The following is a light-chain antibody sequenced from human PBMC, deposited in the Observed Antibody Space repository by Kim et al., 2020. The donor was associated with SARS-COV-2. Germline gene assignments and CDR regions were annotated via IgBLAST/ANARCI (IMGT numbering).Light chain of an antibody. J-gene: IGKJ4*01. CDR3: MQAIQTLT. V-gene: IGKV2-24*01. Sequence: QLASISCTSSQSLVHSYRNNFVSWLQQRPSQPPRLLIYKISNRFSGVPDWFSGSGSGTDFTLKISRVDAEYVRVYYCMQAIQTLTFGGGTKVDIK. CDR1: QSLVHSYRNNF. CDR2: KIS.